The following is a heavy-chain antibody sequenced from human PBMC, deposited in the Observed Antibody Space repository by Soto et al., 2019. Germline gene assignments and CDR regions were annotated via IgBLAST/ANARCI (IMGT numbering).Heavy chain of an antibody. J-gene: IGHJ4*02. CDR2: ISGSGSST. Sequence: GGSLRLSCAASGFTFSSYAMTWVRQAPGKGLEWVSAISGSGSSTYYPDSVKGRFTISRDNSKNTLYLQMNALRAEDTAVYYCAKDHDYGTSGYYFDDWGQGTLVTVAS. D-gene: IGHD3-22*01. CDR3: AKDHDYGTSGYYFDD. CDR1: GFTFSSYA. V-gene: IGHV3-23*01.